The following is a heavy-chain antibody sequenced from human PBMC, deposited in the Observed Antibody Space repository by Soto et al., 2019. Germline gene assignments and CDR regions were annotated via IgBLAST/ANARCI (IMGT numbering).Heavy chain of an antibody. CDR2: IIPILGIA. J-gene: IGHJ4*02. Sequence: GASVKVSCKASGGTFSSYTISWVRQAPGQGLEWMGRIIPILGIANYAQKIQGRVTITADKSTSTAYIELSSLRSEDTAVYYCAGEDCSSTSCYPQATYFDYWGQGTLVTVSS. V-gene: IGHV1-69*04. CDR1: GGTFSSYT. D-gene: IGHD2-2*01. CDR3: AGEDCSSTSCYPQATYFDY.